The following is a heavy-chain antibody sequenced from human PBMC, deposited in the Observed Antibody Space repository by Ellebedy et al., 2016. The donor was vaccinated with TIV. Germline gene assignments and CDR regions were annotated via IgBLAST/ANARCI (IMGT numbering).Heavy chain of an antibody. CDR2: SHGIGNT. J-gene: IGHJ4*02. CDR3: VREVSGSWGY. V-gene: IGHV4-38-2*02. Sequence: MPSETLSLTCTVSGYSITKDFRGGWIRQSPGKGLEWIGTSHGIGNTYYNPSLRSRLITSLDMSENQFSLRLRSVTARDTAVYYCVREVSGSWGYWGQGILVTVSS. CDR1: GYSITKDFR. D-gene: IGHD6-19*01.